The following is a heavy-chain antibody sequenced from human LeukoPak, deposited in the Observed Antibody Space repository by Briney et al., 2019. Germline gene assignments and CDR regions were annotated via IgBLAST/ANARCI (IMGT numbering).Heavy chain of an antibody. CDR2: IWYDGSNK. CDR3: AKGRAMVTRALDY. CDR1: GFTFSSYG. D-gene: IGHD5-18*01. V-gene: IGHV3-33*06. Sequence: GGSLRLSCAASGFTFSSYGMHWVRQAPGKGLVGVAVIWYDGSNKYYADSVKGRFTISRDNSKNTLYLQMNSLRAEDTAVYYCAKGRAMVTRALDYWGQGTLVTVSS. J-gene: IGHJ4*02.